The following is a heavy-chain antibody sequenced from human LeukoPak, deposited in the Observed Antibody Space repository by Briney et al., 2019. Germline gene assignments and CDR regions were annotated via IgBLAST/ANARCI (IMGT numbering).Heavy chain of an antibody. J-gene: IGHJ3*02. CDR2: INHSGST. D-gene: IGHD3-10*01. CDR1: GGSFSGYY. V-gene: IGHV4-34*01. CDR3: ARWGFSAARFDAFDI. Sequence: SETLSLTCAVYGGSFSGYYWGWIRQPPAKGLEWIGVINHSGSTNYNPSLKSRVTISVDTSKNQFSLKLSSVTAADTAVYYCARWGFSAARFDAFDIWGQGTMVTVSS.